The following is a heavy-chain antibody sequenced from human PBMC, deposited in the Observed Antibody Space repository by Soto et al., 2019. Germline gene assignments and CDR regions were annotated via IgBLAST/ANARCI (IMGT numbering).Heavy chain of an antibody. CDR2: MNPNSGNG. J-gene: IGHJ5*02. V-gene: IGHV1-8*01. CDR1: GYAFSNND. CDR3: ARMATSGTLNWFDP. Sequence: QVQLVQSGAEVKKPGASVKVSCQASGYAFSNNDISWVRQGTGQGLEWMGWMNPNSGNGGYAQKFQGRVTMTRDTSTSTAYMELSSLKSDDTAIYYCARMATSGTLNWFDPWGQGTLVTVSS.